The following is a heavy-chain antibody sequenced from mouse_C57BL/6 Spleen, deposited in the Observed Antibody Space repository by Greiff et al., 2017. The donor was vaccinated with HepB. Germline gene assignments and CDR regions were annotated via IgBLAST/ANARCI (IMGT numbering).Heavy chain of an antibody. CDR2: ISDGGSYT. J-gene: IGHJ2*01. CDR3: ARGGSFDY. CDR1: GFTFSSYA. Sequence: EVKLMESGGGLVKPGGSLKLSCAASGFTFSSYAMSWVRQTPEKRLEWVATISDGGSYTYYPDNVKGRFTISRDNAKNNLYLHMSHLKSEDTAMYYCARGGSFDYWGQGTTLTVSS. V-gene: IGHV5-4*03.